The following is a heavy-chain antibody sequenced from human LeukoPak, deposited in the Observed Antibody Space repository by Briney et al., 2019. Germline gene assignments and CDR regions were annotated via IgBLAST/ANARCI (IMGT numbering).Heavy chain of an antibody. CDR2: TNYRSKWYN. V-gene: IGHV6-1*01. CDR1: GDSVSGNIVA. D-gene: IGHD6-19*01. Sequence: SQTLSLTCDISGDSVSGNIVAWNWIRQSPSRGLEWLGRTNYRSKWYNDYAVCVRGRITINPDTSKNRFSLQLDSVPPEDTAVYYCARGSSGSFDYWGQGTLVTVSS. J-gene: IGHJ4*02. CDR3: ARGSSGSFDY.